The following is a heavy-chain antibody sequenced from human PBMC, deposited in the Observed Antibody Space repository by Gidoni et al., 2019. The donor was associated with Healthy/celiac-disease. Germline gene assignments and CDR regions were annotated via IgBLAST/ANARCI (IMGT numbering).Heavy chain of an antibody. CDR2: IYYSGST. V-gene: IGHV4-39*01. J-gene: IGHJ4*02. CDR3: ARKPCSVFDY. Sequence: QLQLQESGPGLVKPSETLSRTRSVSGGSISSSRYYWGWIRQPPGKGLEWFGSIYYSGSTYYNPSLKSRVTISVDTSKNQFSLTLSSVTASDTAVYYCARKPCSVFDYWGQGTLVTVSS. CDR1: GGSISSSRYY.